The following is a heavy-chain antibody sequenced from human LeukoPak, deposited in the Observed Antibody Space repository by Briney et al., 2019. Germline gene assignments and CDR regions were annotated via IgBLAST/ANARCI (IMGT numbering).Heavy chain of an antibody. V-gene: IGHV3-11*01. CDR1: GFIFSDFY. CDR2: ISSSGGTI. CDR3: ARSALPSYQLLYNWFDP. J-gene: IGHJ5*02. D-gene: IGHD2-2*01. Sequence: PGGSLRLSCAASGFIFSDFYMSWIRQAPGKRLEWVSYISSSGGTIYFADSVKGRFTISRDNAKNSLYLQMNSLRAEDTAVYYCARSALPSYQLLYNWFDPWGQGTLVTVSS.